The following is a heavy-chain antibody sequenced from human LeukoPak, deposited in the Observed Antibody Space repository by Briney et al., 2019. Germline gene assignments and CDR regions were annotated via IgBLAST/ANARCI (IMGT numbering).Heavy chain of an antibody. D-gene: IGHD4-23*01. V-gene: IGHV3-33*01. J-gene: IGHJ4*02. CDR1: GFTFSSYS. Sequence: GTSLRLSCAASGFTFSSYSMHWVRQAPGKGLEWVAVIWYVGNNEYYADSVKGRFTISRDNSKNTLYLQMNSLRAEDTAVYYCAREGGVGGNYYFDYWGQGTLVTVSS. CDR2: IWYVGNNE. CDR3: AREGGVGGNYYFDY.